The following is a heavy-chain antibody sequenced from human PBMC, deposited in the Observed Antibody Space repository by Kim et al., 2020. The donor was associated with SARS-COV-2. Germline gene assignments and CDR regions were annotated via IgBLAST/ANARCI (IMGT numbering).Heavy chain of an antibody. CDR2: IYSGGSST. CDR1: GFTFSSYA. D-gene: IGHD6-19*01. J-gene: IGHJ4*02. Sequence: GGSLRLSCAASGFTFSSYAMSWVRQAPGKGLEWVSVIYSGGSSTYYADSVKGRFTISRDNSKNTLYLQMNSLRAEDTAGYYCAKGQAVTGGGGFDYWGQG. CDR3: AKGQAVTGGGGFDY. V-gene: IGHV3-23*03.